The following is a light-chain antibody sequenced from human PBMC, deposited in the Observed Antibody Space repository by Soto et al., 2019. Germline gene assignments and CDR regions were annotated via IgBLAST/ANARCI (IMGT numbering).Light chain of an antibody. CDR2: GAS. V-gene: IGKV3-20*01. CDR1: QSVNSNH. CDR3: QQYGSSLVT. Sequence: EIVLTQSPGNLSLSPGERATLSCRASQSVNSNHLAWYQQRPGQAPRLLIYGASIRATGIPDRFSGSGSGTDFTLTISRLEPEDFAVFYCQQYGSSLVTFGQGTRLEIK. J-gene: IGKJ5*01.